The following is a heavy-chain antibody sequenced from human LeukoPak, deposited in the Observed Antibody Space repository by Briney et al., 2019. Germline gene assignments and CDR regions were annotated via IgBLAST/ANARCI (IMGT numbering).Heavy chain of an antibody. CDR3: AREADSSSWMKYYYYYYYMDV. D-gene: IGHD6-13*01. CDR2: INPNSGGT. CDR1: GYTFTSYG. J-gene: IGHJ6*03. V-gene: IGHV1-2*02. Sequence: ASVKVSCKASGYTFTSYGISWVRQAPGQGLEWMGWINPNSGGTNYAQKFQGRVTMTRDTSISTAYMELSRLRSDDTAVYYCAREADSSSWMKYYYYYYYMDVWGKGTTVTVSS.